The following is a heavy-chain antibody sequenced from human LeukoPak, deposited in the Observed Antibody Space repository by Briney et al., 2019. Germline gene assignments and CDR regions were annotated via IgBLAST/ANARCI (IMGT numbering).Heavy chain of an antibody. CDR1: GCTFTSYY. CDR2: INPSGGST. Sequence: ASVKVSCKASGCTFTSYYMHWVRQAPGQGLEWMGIINPSGGSTSYAQKFQGRVTMTRDTSTSTVYMELSSLRSEDTAVYYCAQGIAAAGTPPRNWGQGTLVTVSS. J-gene: IGHJ4*02. D-gene: IGHD6-13*01. CDR3: AQGIAAAGTPPRN. V-gene: IGHV1-46*01.